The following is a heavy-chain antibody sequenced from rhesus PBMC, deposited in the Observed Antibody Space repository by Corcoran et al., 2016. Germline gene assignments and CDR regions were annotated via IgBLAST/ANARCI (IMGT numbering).Heavy chain of an antibody. Sequence: QVQLVQSGAEVKKPGSSVKVSCKASGYTFTAYYIHWVRQAPRQGLEWKGGISPYNGNTEYAQKFRGRVTMTRDTSTSTAYMELNSLRSEDTAVYYCARTGTFDYWGQGVLVTVSS. CDR2: ISPYNGNT. CDR1: GYTFTAYY. J-gene: IGHJ4*01. CDR3: ARTGTFDY. V-gene: IGHV1S2*01. D-gene: IGHD3-34*01.